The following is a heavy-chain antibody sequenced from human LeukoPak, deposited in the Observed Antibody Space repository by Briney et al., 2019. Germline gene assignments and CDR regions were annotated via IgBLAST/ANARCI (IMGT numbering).Heavy chain of an antibody. V-gene: IGHV1-69*02. CDR3: ASPRAFCSSTSCQTANGAFDI. CDR2: IIPILGIA. D-gene: IGHD2-2*01. J-gene: IGHJ3*02. Sequence: SVKVSCKASGGTFSTYTISWVRQAPGQGLEWMGRIIPILGIANYAQKFQGRVTITADKSTSTAYMELSSLRSEDTAVYYCASPRAFCSSTSCQTANGAFDIWGQGTMVTVSS. CDR1: GGTFSTYT.